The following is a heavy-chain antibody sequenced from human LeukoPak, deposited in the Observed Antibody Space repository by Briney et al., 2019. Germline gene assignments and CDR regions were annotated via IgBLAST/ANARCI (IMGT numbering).Heavy chain of an antibody. D-gene: IGHD3-10*01. V-gene: IGHV1-24*01. CDR2: FDPEDGET. CDR3: ATNSRGYSLY. Sequence: ASVKVSCKVYGYTLTELAIHWVRQAPGKGLEWMGGFDPEDGETVYAQNFQGRVTMAKDTSTDTAYMELSSLRPEDTAVYFCATNSRGYSLYWGQGTLVAVSS. CDR1: GYTLTELA. J-gene: IGHJ4*02.